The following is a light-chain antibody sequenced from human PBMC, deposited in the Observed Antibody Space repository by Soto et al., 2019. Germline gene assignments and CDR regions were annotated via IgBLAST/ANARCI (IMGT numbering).Light chain of an antibody. V-gene: IGKV3-20*01. J-gene: IGKJ1*01. Sequence: EIVLTQSPGTLSLSPGERATLSCRASQSVSSSYLAWYQQKPGQAPRLLIYGASSRATGIPDRFSGSGSGTDVALTISRLEPGDCAVYYCQQYGSSPGTFGKGTKVEIK. CDR3: QQYGSSPGT. CDR1: QSVSSSY. CDR2: GAS.